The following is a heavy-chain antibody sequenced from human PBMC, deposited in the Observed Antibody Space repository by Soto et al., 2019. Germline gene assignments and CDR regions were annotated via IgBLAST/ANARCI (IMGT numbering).Heavy chain of an antibody. CDR3: ARRWGTYFDF. CDR2: IYYSGST. Sequence: QVQLQESGAGLVKPSETLSLTCTVSGGSISSYYWSWIRQPPGKGLEWIGYIYYSGSTDYDPSLKSRVTISVDTSKNQFSLKLSSVTAAYTAVYYCARRWGTYFDFWGQGTLVTVSS. V-gene: IGHV4-59*01. D-gene: IGHD7-27*01. CDR1: GGSISSYY. J-gene: IGHJ4*02.